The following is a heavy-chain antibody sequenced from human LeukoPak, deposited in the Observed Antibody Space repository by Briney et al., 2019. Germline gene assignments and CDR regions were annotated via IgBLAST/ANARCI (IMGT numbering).Heavy chain of an antibody. CDR1: GFTFSSYS. CDR3: ARDLATGTTLTQVYYYYYGMDV. CDR2: ISSSSSYI. Sequence: GGSLRLSCAASGFTFSSYSMNWVRQAPGKGLEWVSSISSSSSYIYYADSVKGRFTISRDNAKNSLYLQMNSLGAEDTAVYYCARDLATGTTLTQVYYYYYGMDVWGQGTTVTVSS. J-gene: IGHJ6*02. D-gene: IGHD1-1*01. V-gene: IGHV3-21*01.